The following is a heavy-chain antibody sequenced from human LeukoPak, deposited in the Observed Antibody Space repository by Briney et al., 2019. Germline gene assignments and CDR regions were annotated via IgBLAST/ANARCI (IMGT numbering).Heavy chain of an antibody. CDR2: ISSSSSYI. CDR3: ARHGIEGNGWDIDY. Sequence: PGGSLRLSCAASGFTFSTYSMNWVRQAPGKGLEWVSSISSSSSYIYYADSVKGRFTISRDYPKNSLFLQMNSLRAEDTAVYYCARHGIEGNGWDIDYWGQGTLVTVSS. J-gene: IGHJ4*02. CDR1: GFTFSTYS. D-gene: IGHD6-19*01. V-gene: IGHV3-21*01.